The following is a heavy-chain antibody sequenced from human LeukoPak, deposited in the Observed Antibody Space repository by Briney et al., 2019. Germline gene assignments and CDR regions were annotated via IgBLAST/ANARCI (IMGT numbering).Heavy chain of an antibody. CDR1: RFTFSDYW. CDR2: INQDGSEK. J-gene: IGHJ6*03. D-gene: IGHD4-23*01. CDR3: ARVLVWYGGDSLTYYYYMDV. V-gene: IGHV3-7*01. Sequence: PGGSLRLSCAASRFTFSDYWMSWVRQAPGKGLEWVANINQDGSEKYYMDSVEGRFTISRDNAKNSLYLQMNSLRAEDTAVYYCARVLVWYGGDSLTYYYYMDVWGKGTTVTVSS.